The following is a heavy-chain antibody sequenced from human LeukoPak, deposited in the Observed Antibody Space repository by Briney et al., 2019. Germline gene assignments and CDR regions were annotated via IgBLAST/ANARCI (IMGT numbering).Heavy chain of an antibody. Sequence: GSLRLSCAASGFTFSSYSMNWVRQAPGEGLEWVSSISSSSYIYYADSVKGRFTISRDNAKNSLYLQMNSLRAEDTAVYYCARDLGHYYGSGSYYCWGQGTMVTVSS. CDR3: ARDLGHYYGSGSYYC. D-gene: IGHD3-10*01. CDR2: ISSSSYI. CDR1: GFTFSSYS. J-gene: IGHJ3*01. V-gene: IGHV3-21*01.